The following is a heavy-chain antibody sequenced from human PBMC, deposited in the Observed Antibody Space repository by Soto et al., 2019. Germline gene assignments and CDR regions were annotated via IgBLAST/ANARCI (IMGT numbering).Heavy chain of an antibody. V-gene: IGHV3-48*02. CDR3: ARDHSGYRYGQILNWFDP. D-gene: IGHD5-18*01. J-gene: IGHJ5*02. CDR1: GFTFNDYS. Sequence: GGSLRLSCEASGFTFNDYSMDWVRQAPEKGLEWVSSISSSSSTIYYADSVKGRFTISRDNAKNSLYLQMNSLRDEDTAVYYCARDHSGYRYGQILNWFDPWGQGTLVTVSS. CDR2: ISSSSSTI.